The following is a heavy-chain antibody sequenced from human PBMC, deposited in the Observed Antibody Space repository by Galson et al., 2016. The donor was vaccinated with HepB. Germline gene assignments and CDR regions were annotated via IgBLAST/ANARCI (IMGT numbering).Heavy chain of an antibody. Sequence: ETLSLTCTVSGGSISSSSSYYWGWIRQPPGKGLEWIGSIYYSGSTYYNPSLKSRVPIFVDTSKNQFPLKLSSVTAADTAVYYCAASPPEYPPFEIDYWGQGTLATVSS. J-gene: IGHJ4*02. CDR2: IYYSGST. CDR3: AASPPEYPPFEIDY. V-gene: IGHV4-39*01. CDR1: GGSISSSSSYY. D-gene: IGHD1-14*01.